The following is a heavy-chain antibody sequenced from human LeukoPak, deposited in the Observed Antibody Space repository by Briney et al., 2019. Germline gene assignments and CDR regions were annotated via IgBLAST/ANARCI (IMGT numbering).Heavy chain of an antibody. CDR2: IYPRDGST. Sequence: ASVKVSCKASGYTFTSNYIHWVRQAPGQGLEWMGMIYPRDGSTSYAQKFQGRVTMTRDTSASTVYMELSSLRSEDTAVYYCASVYKHGMDVWGQGTTVTVSS. J-gene: IGHJ6*02. CDR1: GYTFTSNY. V-gene: IGHV1-46*01. D-gene: IGHD5-24*01. CDR3: ASVYKHGMDV.